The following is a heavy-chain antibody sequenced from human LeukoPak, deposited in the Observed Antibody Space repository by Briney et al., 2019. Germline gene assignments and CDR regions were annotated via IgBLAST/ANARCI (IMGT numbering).Heavy chain of an antibody. CDR3: ASAKGGDYYDSSGYYFDY. Sequence: SETLSLTCTVSGGSINSGGYYWSWIRQPPGKGLEWIGYIYYSGSTNYNPSLKSRVTISVDTSKNQFSLKLSSVTAADTAVYYCASAKGGDYYDSSGYYFDYWGQGTLVTVSS. V-gene: IGHV4-61*08. D-gene: IGHD3-22*01. J-gene: IGHJ4*02. CDR1: GGSINSGGYY. CDR2: IYYSGST.